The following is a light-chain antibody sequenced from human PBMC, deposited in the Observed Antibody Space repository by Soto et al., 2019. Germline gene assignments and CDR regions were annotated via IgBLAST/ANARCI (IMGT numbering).Light chain of an antibody. CDR1: SSDVGSYNL. Sequence: QSALTPPASVSGSPGQSITISCTGTSSDVGSYNLVSWYQQHPGKAPKLMIYEVSKRPSGVSNRFSGSKSGNTASLTISGLQAEDEADYYCCSYAGSSTSLWVFGGGTKLTVL. J-gene: IGLJ3*02. CDR3: CSYAGSSTSLWV. CDR2: EVS. V-gene: IGLV2-23*02.